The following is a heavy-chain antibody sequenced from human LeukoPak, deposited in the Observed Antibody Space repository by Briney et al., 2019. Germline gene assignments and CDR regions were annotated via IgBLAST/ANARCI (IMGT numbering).Heavy chain of an antibody. J-gene: IGHJ5*02. CDR1: GFTFSSYS. D-gene: IGHD3-22*01. CDR2: ISSSSSYI. Sequence: GGSLRLSCAASGFTFSSYSMNWVRQAPGKGLEWVSSISSSSSYIYYADSVKGRFTISRDNAKNSLYLQMNSLRAEDTALYYCARDPPLIYYDSSGPSWGQGTLVTVSS. V-gene: IGHV3-21*01. CDR3: ARDPPLIYYDSSGPS.